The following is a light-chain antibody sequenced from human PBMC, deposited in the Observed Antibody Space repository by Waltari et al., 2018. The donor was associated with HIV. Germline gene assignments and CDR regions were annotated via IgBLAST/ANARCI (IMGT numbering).Light chain of an antibody. J-gene: IGKJ4*01. CDR1: QSVSTN. Sequence: ELVMTQSPVTLSVSPGERPTLFCRASQSVSTNLAWYQQKPGQAPRLLIYGASTRATGIPARFSGRGAGTDFTLTIASLQSVDFAVYYCQQFNTWPLTFGGGTKVEIK. CDR3: QQFNTWPLT. V-gene: IGKV3-15*01. CDR2: GAS.